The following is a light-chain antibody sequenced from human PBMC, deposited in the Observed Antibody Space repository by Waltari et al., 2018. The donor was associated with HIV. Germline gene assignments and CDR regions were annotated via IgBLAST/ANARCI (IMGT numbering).Light chain of an antibody. Sequence: SYQLTQPPSVSVSPVQTARITSHGDALPKKHAFWYQQKPGQATVLVIYKDSERPSGIPERFSGSSSGTTVTLTISGVLAEDEADYYCQSADSSGTYWVFGGGTKLTVL. CDR3: QSADSSGTYWV. CDR1: ALPKKH. V-gene: IGLV3-25*03. CDR2: KDS. J-gene: IGLJ3*02.